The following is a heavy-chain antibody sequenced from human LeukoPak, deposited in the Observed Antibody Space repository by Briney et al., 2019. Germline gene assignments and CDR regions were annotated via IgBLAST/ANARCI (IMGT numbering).Heavy chain of an antibody. CDR3: ARDASLYDGKSGWFDP. CDR1: GFSFSSYA. V-gene: IGHV3-30*04. Sequence: GGSLRLSCEASGFSFSSYAMHWVRQAPGKGLEWMAIIAHDGSSVVYADSVKGRLTLSRDNSKNTVQLQMNSLSAEDTAVYYCARDASLYDGKSGWFDPWGQGALVYV. D-gene: IGHD5/OR15-5a*01. CDR2: IAHDGSSV. J-gene: IGHJ5*02.